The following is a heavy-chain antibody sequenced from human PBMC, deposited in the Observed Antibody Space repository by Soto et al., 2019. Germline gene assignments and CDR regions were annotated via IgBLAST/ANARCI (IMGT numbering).Heavy chain of an antibody. V-gene: IGHV4-31*03. Sequence: QVQLQESGPGLVKPSQTLSLTCTVSGGSISSGGYYWTWIRQHPGKGLEWIGYNYYSGITYYNPSLKSRVTISLDTSKNQFALKLSTVTAADTAVYYCARGSSIAGLIYGMDVWGQGTTVTVSS. J-gene: IGHJ6*02. CDR3: ARGSSIAGLIYGMDV. D-gene: IGHD6-6*01. CDR1: GGSISSGGYY. CDR2: NYYSGIT.